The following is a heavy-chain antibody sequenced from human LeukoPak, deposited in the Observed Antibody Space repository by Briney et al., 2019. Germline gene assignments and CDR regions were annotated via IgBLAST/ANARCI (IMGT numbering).Heavy chain of an antibody. D-gene: IGHD1-26*01. J-gene: IGHJ4*02. CDR3: ASRGSISGRYDFDY. V-gene: IGHV1-18*01. CDR1: GYTFTSYG. Sequence: GASVKVSCKASGYTFTSYGISRVRQAPGQGLEWMGWISAYNGNTNYAQKLQGRVTMSTDTSTSTAYMELRSLRSDDTAVYYCASRGSISGRYDFDYWGQGTLVTVSS. CDR2: ISAYNGNT.